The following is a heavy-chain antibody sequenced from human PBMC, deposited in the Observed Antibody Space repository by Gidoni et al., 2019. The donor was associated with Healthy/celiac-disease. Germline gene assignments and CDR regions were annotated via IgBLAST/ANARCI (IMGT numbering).Heavy chain of an antibody. J-gene: IGHJ6*03. V-gene: IGHV3-7*03. CDR2: IKQDGSEK. CDR1: SSYW. CDR3: AREVPGGSYYYYYYYMDV. D-gene: IGHD1-26*01. Sequence: SSYWMSWVRQAPGKGLEWVANIKQDGSEKYYVDSVKGRFTISRDNAKNSLYLQMNSLRAEDTAVYYCAREVPGGSYYYYYYYMDVWGKGTTVTVSS.